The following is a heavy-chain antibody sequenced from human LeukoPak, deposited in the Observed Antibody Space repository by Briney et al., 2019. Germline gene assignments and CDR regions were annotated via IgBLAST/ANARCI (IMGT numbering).Heavy chain of an antibody. Sequence: ASVKVSCKASGYTFTGYYMHWVRQAPGQGLEWMXXXNPNSGDTKYSQKFQGRVTMTRDTSIRTAYMELTRLRSDDTAVYYCATQRGSYLWGTDFDYWGQGTLVTVSS. D-gene: IGHD3-16*01. CDR3: ATQRGSYLWGTDFDY. CDR2: XNPNSGDT. CDR1: GYTFTGYY. V-gene: IGHV1-2*02. J-gene: IGHJ4*02.